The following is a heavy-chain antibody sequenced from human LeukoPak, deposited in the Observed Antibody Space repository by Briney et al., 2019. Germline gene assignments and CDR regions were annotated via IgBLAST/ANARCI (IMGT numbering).Heavy chain of an antibody. J-gene: IGHJ3*02. V-gene: IGHV3-23*01. CDR2: FSGSGGST. Sequence: GGSLRLSCAASGFTFSSYAMSWVRQAPGKGLEWVSVFSGSGGSTYYADSVKGRFTISRDNSKNTLHLQMNSLRVEDTAVYYCAKVQDPRVGALIWGQGTMVTVSS. D-gene: IGHD1-26*01. CDR1: GFTFSSYA. CDR3: AKVQDPRVGALI.